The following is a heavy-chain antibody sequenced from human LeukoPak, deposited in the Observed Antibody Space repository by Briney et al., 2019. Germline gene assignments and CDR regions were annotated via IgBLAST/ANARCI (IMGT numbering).Heavy chain of an antibody. CDR1: GFTFSSYV. CDR2: IGDNAGDT. Sequence: GGSLRLSCAASGFTFSSYVVSWVRQAPGKGLEWVSAIGDNAGDTKYADSVKGRFTISRDNSRNTLYLQLNSLRVEDTAIYYCGRDWKLDYWGQGTLVTVSS. J-gene: IGHJ4*02. CDR3: GRDWKLDY. V-gene: IGHV3-23*01. D-gene: IGHD1-1*01.